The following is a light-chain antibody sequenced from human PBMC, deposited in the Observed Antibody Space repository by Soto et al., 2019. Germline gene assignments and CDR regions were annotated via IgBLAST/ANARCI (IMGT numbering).Light chain of an antibody. CDR1: QGISSF. Sequence: IQLTQSPSSLSASVGDRVTITCRASQGISSFLAWYQQKPGKAPKLLIYGASTLQSGVPSRFSGSGSGTDFTLTIGSLQPEDVATYYWQQLNSFPIPFGPGTKVDIK. CDR3: QQLNSFPIP. V-gene: IGKV1-9*01. CDR2: GAS. J-gene: IGKJ3*01.